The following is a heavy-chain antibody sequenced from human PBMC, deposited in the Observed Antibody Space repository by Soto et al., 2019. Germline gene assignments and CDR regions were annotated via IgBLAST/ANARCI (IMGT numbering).Heavy chain of an antibody. D-gene: IGHD6-13*01. CDR2: MNPNRGNT. J-gene: IGHJ3*02. CDR3: ARLNLYSSSWYLAFDI. CDR1: GYTFTSYD. Sequence: ASVKVSCKASGYTFTSYDINWVRQATGQGLEWMGWMNPNRGNTGYAQKFQGRVTMTRNTSISTAYMELSSLRSEDTAVYYCARLNLYSSSWYLAFDIWGQGTMVTVSS. V-gene: IGHV1-8*01.